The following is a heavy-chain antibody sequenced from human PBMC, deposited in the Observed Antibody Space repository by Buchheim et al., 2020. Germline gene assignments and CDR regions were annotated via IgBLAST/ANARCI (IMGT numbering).Heavy chain of an antibody. V-gene: IGHV3-48*01. D-gene: IGHD6-19*01. CDR1: GFTFSSYS. Sequence: EVQLVESGGGLVQPGGSLRLSCAASGFTFSSYSMNWVRQAPGKGLEWVSYISSSSSTIYYADSVKGRFTISRDNAKNSLYLQMNSLRAEDTAVYYCAREGGASSGWLLLKGWFDPWGQGTL. J-gene: IGHJ5*02. CDR2: ISSSSSTI. CDR3: AREGGASSGWLLLKGWFDP.